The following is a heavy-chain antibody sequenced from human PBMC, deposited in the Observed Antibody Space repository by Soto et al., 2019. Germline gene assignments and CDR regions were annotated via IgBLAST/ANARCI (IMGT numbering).Heavy chain of an antibody. J-gene: IGHJ6*02. CDR2: IWYDGSNK. CDR3: VRDGKRWLQLKDYYYGMDV. Sequence: PGGSLXLSCAASGFTFSSYGMHWVRQAPGKGQEWVAVIWYDGSNKYYADTVKGRFTISRDNSKNKLYLQMNSLRAEDKAVYYCVRDGKRWLQLKDYYYGMDVWGQGTTVTVSS. V-gene: IGHV3-33*01. CDR1: GFTFSSYG. D-gene: IGHD5-12*01.